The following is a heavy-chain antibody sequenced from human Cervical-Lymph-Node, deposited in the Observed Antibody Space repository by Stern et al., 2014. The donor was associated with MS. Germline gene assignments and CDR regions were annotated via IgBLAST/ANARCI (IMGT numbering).Heavy chain of an antibody. Sequence: QVQLQESGPGLVRPSQTLSLTCTVSGGSINSVGFYWTWIRQPAGKGLEWTGRIYTPANINYNPSLKSRVPISKDTSRNQFSLRLTSVTAADAATYYCASSQGYHYGLDVWGRGTTVTVSS. CDR2: IYTPANI. CDR3: ASSQGYHYGLDV. CDR1: GGSINSVGFY. V-gene: IGHV4-61*02. J-gene: IGHJ6*02.